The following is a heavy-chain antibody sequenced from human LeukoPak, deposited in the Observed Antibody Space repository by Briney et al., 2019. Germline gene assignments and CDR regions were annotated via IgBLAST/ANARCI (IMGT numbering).Heavy chain of an antibody. CDR2: IWYDGSHK. J-gene: IGHJ4*02. Sequence: GRSLRLSCAASGFTFSSYGMHWVRQAPGKGLEWVADIWYDGSHKYYADSVKGRFTISRDNSKNTLHLQMNSLRAEDTAVYYCARDLLLWFGELSGDSDYWGQGTLVTVSS. D-gene: IGHD3-10*01. CDR1: GFTFSSYG. V-gene: IGHV3-33*01. CDR3: ARDLLLWFGELSGDSDY.